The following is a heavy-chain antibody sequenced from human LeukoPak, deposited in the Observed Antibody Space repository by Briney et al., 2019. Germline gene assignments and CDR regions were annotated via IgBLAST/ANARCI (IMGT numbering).Heavy chain of an antibody. Sequence: GGSLRLSCAASGLTFSNYAMSWVRQAPGKGLEWVSAISGGSTYYADSVKGRFTISRDNPKITLYLQMNSLRAEDTAVYYYAKLGIAVAGGDAFDIWGQGTMVTVSS. CDR3: AKLGIAVAGGDAFDI. CDR2: ISGGST. V-gene: IGHV3-23*01. J-gene: IGHJ3*02. D-gene: IGHD6-19*01. CDR1: GLTFSNYA.